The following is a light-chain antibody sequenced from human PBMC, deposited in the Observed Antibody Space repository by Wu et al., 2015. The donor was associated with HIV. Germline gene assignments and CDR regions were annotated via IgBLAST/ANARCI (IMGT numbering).Light chain of an antibody. CDR3: QQLNSYPWT. Sequence: VIWMTQSPSLLSASTGDRVTISCRVSQGISSYLAWYQQKPGKAPELLIYAASTLQSGVPSRFSGSGSGTEFTLTISSLQPEDFATYYCQQLNSYPWTFGQGTKVEIK. V-gene: IGKV1D-8*03. CDR2: AAS. J-gene: IGKJ1*01. CDR1: QGISSY.